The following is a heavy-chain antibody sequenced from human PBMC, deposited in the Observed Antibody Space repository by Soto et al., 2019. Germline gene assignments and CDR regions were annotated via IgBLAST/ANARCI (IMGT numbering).Heavy chain of an antibody. CDR3: ERGGWRQIDY. Sequence: SETLSLTCSVSGGSIGSYYWSWIRQPPGKGLEWIGYIYYSGSTNYNPSLKSRVTISVDTSKNQFSLKLSSVTAADTAVYYCERGGWRQIDYWGQGTLVTVSS. D-gene: IGHD3-3*01. V-gene: IGHV4-59*08. CDR1: GGSIGSYY. CDR2: IYYSGST. J-gene: IGHJ4*02.